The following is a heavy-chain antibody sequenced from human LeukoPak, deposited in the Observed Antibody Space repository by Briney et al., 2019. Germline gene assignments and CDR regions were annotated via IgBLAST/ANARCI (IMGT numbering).Heavy chain of an antibody. J-gene: IGHJ1*01. D-gene: IGHD4-17*01. Sequence: PEGSLRLSCAASGFTFSSYGMHWVRQAPGKGLEWVAVISYDGSNKYYADSVKGRFTISRDNSKNTLYLQMNSLRAEDTAVYYCAKDGLATVNLYFQHWGQGTLVTVSS. CDR2: ISYDGSNK. V-gene: IGHV3-30*18. CDR1: GFTFSSYG. CDR3: AKDGLATVNLYFQH.